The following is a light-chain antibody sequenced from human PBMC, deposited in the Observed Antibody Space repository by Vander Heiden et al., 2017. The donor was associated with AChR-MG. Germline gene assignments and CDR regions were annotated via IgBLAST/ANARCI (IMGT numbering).Light chain of an antibody. Sequence: EIVLTQSPGTLSLSPGERATLSCRVSQSVSSTYLAWYQQKPGQAPRLLIYGASSRATGIPDRFSGSGSGTDFTLTISKLEPEDFAVYYCQQYGSSPPLTFGGGTKVEI. CDR3: QQYGSSPPLT. J-gene: IGKJ4*01. CDR2: GAS. V-gene: IGKV3-20*01. CDR1: QSVSSTY.